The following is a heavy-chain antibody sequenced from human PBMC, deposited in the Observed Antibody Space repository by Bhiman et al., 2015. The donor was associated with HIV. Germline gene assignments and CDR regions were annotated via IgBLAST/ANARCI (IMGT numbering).Heavy chain of an antibody. V-gene: IGHV3-30*03. CDR2: ISYDGTNK. J-gene: IGHJ3*02. Sequence: QVQLVESGGGVVQPGRSLRLSCAASGFTFSSFGMHWVRQAPGKGLEWVAVISYDGTNKYYVDSVKGRFTISRDNAKNTLYLQMNSLRVEDTAVYYCARERVRRRQWLVRSDHDAFNIWGQGTMVTVSS. D-gene: IGHD6-19*01. CDR3: ARERVRRRQWLVRSDHDAFNI. CDR1: GFTFSSFG.